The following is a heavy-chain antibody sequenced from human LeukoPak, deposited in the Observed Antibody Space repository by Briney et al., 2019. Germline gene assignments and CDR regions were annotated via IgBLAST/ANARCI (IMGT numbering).Heavy chain of an antibody. V-gene: IGHV3-30*18. J-gene: IGHJ6*02. CDR2: VSFDGRKT. D-gene: IGHD4-23*01. CDR3: VKRGGGNHGLDV. Sequence: GGSLRLSCEASGFTFTNYGMHWVRQAPGKGPECVAVVSFDGRKTYYAGFAEGRFTISRDDSNNMVYVQMNSLRTEDTAVYHCVKRGGGNHGLDVWGQGTTVVVS. CDR1: GFTFTNYG.